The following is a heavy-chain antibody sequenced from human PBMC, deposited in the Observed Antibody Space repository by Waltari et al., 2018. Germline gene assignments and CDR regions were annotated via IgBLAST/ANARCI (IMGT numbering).Heavy chain of an antibody. Sequence: QVQLVESGGGVVQPGRSLRLSCEVSGFTFSSYGMHWVRQDPGKGLEWVAVISYDGSNKYYGDSVKGRFTISRDNSKNTLYLQMNSLRAEDTAVYYCAKVLNDEEGWNYFDYWGQGTLVTVSS. V-gene: IGHV3-30*18. CDR2: ISYDGSNK. J-gene: IGHJ4*02. CDR3: AKVLNDEEGWNYFDY. CDR1: GFTFSSYG. D-gene: IGHD2-15*01.